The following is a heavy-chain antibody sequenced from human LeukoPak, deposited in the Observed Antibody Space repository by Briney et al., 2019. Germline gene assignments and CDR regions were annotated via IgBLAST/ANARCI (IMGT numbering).Heavy chain of an antibody. V-gene: IGHV4/OR15-8*01. CDR1: GGSIDSTNR. J-gene: IGHJ4*02. D-gene: IGHD3-16*02. Sequence: SETLSLTCDVSGGSIDSTNRWNWVRQPPGKGLEWIGEIHHDGRINYNPSLKSRVTLSVDKSKNQFSLRLNSVTAADTAMYYCARSHDHLWGNYPDYWGQGTLVAVSS. CDR3: ARSHDHLWGNYPDY. CDR2: IHHDGRI.